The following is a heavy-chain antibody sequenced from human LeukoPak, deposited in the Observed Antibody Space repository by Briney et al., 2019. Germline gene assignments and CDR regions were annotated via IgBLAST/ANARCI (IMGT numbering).Heavy chain of an antibody. Sequence: QPGGSLRLSCAVSGFRVSDYYMSWVRQAPGKGLEWVGLIRDSGEAFYADFARGRFAISRDESENTLYPQMNSLRVEDTAVYFCARDRAANQDWVEFDPWGQGTPVIVSS. CDR2: IRDSGEA. J-gene: IGHJ5*02. CDR1: GFRVSDYY. D-gene: IGHD3/OR15-3a*01. CDR3: ARDRAANQDWVEFDP. V-gene: IGHV3-66*03.